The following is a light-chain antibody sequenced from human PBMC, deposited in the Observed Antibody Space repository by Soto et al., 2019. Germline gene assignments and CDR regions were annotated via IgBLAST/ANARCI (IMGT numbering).Light chain of an antibody. V-gene: IGKV1-39*01. J-gene: IGKJ2*01. CDR3: QQSYNAPYT. Sequence: DIQMTQSPSSLSVSIGDSITITCRASQNIGTSLNWYQMKLGRAPKLLIYSAATLQSGAPSRFSGGGSGTDCTITIKNLQPDECATYSCQQSYNAPYTVGLGTMLEIK. CDR1: QNIGTS. CDR2: SAA.